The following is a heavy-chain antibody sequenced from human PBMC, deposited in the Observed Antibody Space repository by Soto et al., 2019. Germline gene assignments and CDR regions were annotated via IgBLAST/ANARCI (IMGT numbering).Heavy chain of an antibody. CDR2: MNPNSGNT. CDR1: GYTFTSYD. J-gene: IGHJ4*02. V-gene: IGHV1-8*01. D-gene: IGHD3-22*01. CDR3: ARGGYYYDSGVYSLSFAS. Sequence: QVQLVQSGAEVKKPGASVKVSCKASGYTFTSYDINWVRQATGQGLEWMGWMNPNSGNTGYAQKFQGRVTMTRNTSISTPYRGLSSLRSEDRAVYYCARGGYYYDSGVYSLSFASGGRGPLVPVSA.